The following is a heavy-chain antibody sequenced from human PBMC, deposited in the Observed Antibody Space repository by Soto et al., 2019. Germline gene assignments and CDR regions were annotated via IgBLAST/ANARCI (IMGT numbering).Heavy chain of an antibody. CDR1: GFTFSSYE. V-gene: IGHV3-48*03. CDR2: ISSSGSTI. Sequence: PGGSLRLSCAASGFTFSSYEMNWVRQAPGKGLEWVSYISSSGSTIYYADSVKGRFTISRDNAKNSLYLQMNSLRAEDTAVYYCARDRSIAARRDEDWFDPWGQGTLVTVSS. J-gene: IGHJ5*02. CDR3: ARDRSIAARRDEDWFDP. D-gene: IGHD6-6*01.